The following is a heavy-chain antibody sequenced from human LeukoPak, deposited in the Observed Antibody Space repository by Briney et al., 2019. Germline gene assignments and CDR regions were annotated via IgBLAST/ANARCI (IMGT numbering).Heavy chain of an antibody. CDR1: GGSISSGNYY. CDR3: AREPTPDGDYDYDWGSYRGHFDY. CDR2: IYISRST. D-gene: IGHD3-16*02. V-gene: IGHV4-61*02. Sequence: SQTLSLTCTVSGGSISSGNYYWCWIRQPAGKGLEWIGRIYISRSTNYNPSLKSRVTISVDTSKNQFSLKLSSVTAADTAVYYCAREPTPDGDYDYDWGSYRGHFDYWGQGTLVTVSS. J-gene: IGHJ4*02.